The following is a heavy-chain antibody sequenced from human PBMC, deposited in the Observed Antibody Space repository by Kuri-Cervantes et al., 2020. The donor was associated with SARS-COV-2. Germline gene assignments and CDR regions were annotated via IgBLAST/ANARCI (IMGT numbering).Heavy chain of an antibody. V-gene: IGHV3-30*04. J-gene: IGHJ4*02. D-gene: IGHD2-21*01. Sequence: GGSLRLSCSASGFTFSSYAMHWVRQAPGKGLEWVTFISSDGKNKRCMASGKGRFTISRDNSQNTLHLQMKSLRDEDTAIYYCAKGRAGVHDFWGQGTLVTVSS. CDR1: GFTFSSYA. CDR3: AKGRAGVHDF. CDR2: ISSDGKNK.